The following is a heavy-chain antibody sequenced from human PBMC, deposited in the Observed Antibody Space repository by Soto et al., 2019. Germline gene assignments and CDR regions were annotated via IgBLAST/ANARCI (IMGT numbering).Heavy chain of an antibody. J-gene: IGHJ6*02. D-gene: IGHD5-18*01. Sequence: GGSLRLSCAASGFTFSSYAMSWVRQAPGKGLEWVSAISGSGGSTYYADSVKGRFTISRDNSKNTLYLQMNSLRAEDTAVYYCAKCTESIQLWLRGNYYYGMDVWGQGTTVTVSS. CDR1: GFTFSSYA. CDR2: ISGSGGST. CDR3: AKCTESIQLWLRGNYYYGMDV. V-gene: IGHV3-23*01.